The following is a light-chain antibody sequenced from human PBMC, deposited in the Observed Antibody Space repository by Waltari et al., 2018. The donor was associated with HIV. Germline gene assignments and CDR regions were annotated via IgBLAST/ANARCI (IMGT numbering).Light chain of an antibody. Sequence: QLVLTQSPSASASLGASVKLTCTLSSAHSTYAIAWHQQQPDQGPHYLMKLNSDGSHRKGDGTPCRFSGSASGAERYLTISNVQAEDEGIYYCQTWGAGTVVFGGGTKLSVL. CDR3: QTWGAGTVV. V-gene: IGLV4-69*01. CDR1: SAHSTYA. CDR2: LNSDGSH. J-gene: IGLJ2*01.